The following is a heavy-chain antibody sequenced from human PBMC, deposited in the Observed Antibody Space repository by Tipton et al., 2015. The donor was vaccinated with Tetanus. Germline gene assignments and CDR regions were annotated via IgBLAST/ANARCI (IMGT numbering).Heavy chain of an antibody. D-gene: IGHD3/OR15-3a*01. J-gene: IGHJ5*02. CDR2: ISPFNENV. CDR3: ARGRGLGPHEYLEH. CDR1: GYTFKHYG. Sequence: QVQLVQSGAEVKKPGASVKVSCKASGYTFKHYGVNWVRQAPGQGLEWMGWISPFNENVNYAEKFRGRLTMTTDRFTATVYMDLRGLKSDDTAIYYCARGRGLGPHEYLEHWGQGTLVTVS. V-gene: IGHV1-18*01.